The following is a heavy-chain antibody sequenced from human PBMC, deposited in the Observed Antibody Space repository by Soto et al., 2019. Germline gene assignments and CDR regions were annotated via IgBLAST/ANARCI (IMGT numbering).Heavy chain of an antibody. J-gene: IGHJ4*02. CDR3: ATGGYDSSGYRTVFDY. CDR1: GGSISSSSYY. D-gene: IGHD3-22*01. CDR2: IYYSGST. V-gene: IGHV4-39*01. Sequence: QLQLQESGPGLVKPSETLSLTCTVSGGSISSSSYYWGWIRQPPGKGLEWIGSIYYSGSTYYNPSLKSRVTISVDTSKNQFSLKLSSVTAADTAVYYCATGGYDSSGYRTVFDYWGQGTLVTVSS.